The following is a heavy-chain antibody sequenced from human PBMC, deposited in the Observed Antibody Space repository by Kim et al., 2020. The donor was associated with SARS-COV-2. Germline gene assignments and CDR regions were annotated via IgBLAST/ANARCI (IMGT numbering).Heavy chain of an antibody. J-gene: IGHJ5*02. Sequence: SVKVSCKASGGTFSSYAISWVRQAPGQGLEWMGGIIPIFGTANYAQKFQGRVTITADESTSTAYMELSSLRSEDTAVYYCARDRGYCSSTSCYVGWFDPWGQGTLVTVSS. CDR1: GGTFSSYA. V-gene: IGHV1-69*13. CDR3: ARDRGYCSSTSCYVGWFDP. CDR2: IIPIFGTA. D-gene: IGHD2-2*01.